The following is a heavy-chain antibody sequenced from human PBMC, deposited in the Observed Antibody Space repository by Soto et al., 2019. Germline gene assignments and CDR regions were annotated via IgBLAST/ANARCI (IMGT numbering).Heavy chain of an antibody. J-gene: IGHJ4*02. CDR1: GFTLSSEG. V-gene: IGHV3-30*03. CDR2: ISYDGSNK. D-gene: IGHD6-13*01. Sequence: RGALRLPCAASGFTLSSEGMHWVRQAPGKGLEWVAVISYDGSNKYYADSVKGRFTISRDNSKNTLYLQMNSLRAEDTAVYYCTYSSSWHNWGQGTLVTVSS. CDR3: TYSSSWHN.